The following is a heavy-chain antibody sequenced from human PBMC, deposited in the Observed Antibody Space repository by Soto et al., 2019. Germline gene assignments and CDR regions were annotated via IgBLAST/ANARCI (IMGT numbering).Heavy chain of an antibody. Sequence: QITLKESGPTLVKPTQTLTLTCTFSGFSLSTSGVGVGWIRQPPGTALEWLALIYWNDDKRYSPSLKSRLTTTKDTSKNPVVLTMTNMDPVDTATYCCAHRPSSSWRKSYYYYGMDVWGQGTTVTVSS. CDR1: GFSLSTSGVG. CDR2: IYWNDDK. V-gene: IGHV2-5*01. CDR3: AHRPSSSWRKSYYYYGMDV. D-gene: IGHD6-13*01. J-gene: IGHJ6*02.